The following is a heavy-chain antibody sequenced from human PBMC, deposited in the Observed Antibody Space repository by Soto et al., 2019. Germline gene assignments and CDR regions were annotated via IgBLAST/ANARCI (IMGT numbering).Heavy chain of an antibody. V-gene: IGHV3-20*04. J-gene: IGHJ5*02. CDR1: GFTFDDYG. CDR3: ARVSGAYNWFDP. Sequence: EVQLVESGGGVVRPGGSLRLSCAASGFTFDDYGMSWVSQAPGQGLEWVSGINRNGGSTGYAAAVKGRFTISRDNAKNSLDLQMNSLRAEDTALYYCARVSGAYNWFDPWGQGTLVTVSS. D-gene: IGHD2-15*01. CDR2: INRNGGST.